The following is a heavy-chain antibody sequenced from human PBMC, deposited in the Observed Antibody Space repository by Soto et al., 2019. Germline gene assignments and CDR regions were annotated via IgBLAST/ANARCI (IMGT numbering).Heavy chain of an antibody. CDR1: GFTFSSYS. J-gene: IGHJ6*02. CDR2: ISSSSTI. Sequence: GGSLRLSCAASGFTFSSYSMNWVRQAPGKGLEWVSYISSSSTIYYADSVKGRFTISRDNAKNSLYLQMNSLRDEDTAVYYCARVAPSSGYSYGYWGYYYGMDVWGQGTTVTVSS. CDR3: ARVAPSSGYSYGYWGYYYGMDV. D-gene: IGHD5-18*01. V-gene: IGHV3-48*02.